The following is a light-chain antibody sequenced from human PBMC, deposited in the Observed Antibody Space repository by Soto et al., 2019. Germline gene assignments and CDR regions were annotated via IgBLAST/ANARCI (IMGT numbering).Light chain of an antibody. V-gene: IGKV3-20*01. CDR1: QTVGGDY. Sequence: EIVLTQSPGTLSLSPGERATLSCRASQTVGGDYLAWYQQKPGQPPRLLIDDASRRATGIPDRFSGDGSGTEFTLTISRQETEDFAVYYCQQCATAPLTFGGGPTVEI. CDR2: DAS. CDR3: QQCATAPLT. J-gene: IGKJ4*01.